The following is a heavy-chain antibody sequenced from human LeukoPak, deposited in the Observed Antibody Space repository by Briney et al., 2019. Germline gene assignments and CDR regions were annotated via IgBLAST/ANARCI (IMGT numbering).Heavy chain of an antibody. Sequence: PGGSLRLSCAASGFTFSSYWMSWIRQPPGKGLEWIGEINHSGSTNYNPSLKSRVTISVDTSKNQFSLKLSSVTAADTAVYYCARHSGYYSTAFDYWGQGTLVTVSS. J-gene: IGHJ4*02. D-gene: IGHD3-22*01. CDR3: ARHSGYYSTAFDY. CDR1: GFTFSSYW. CDR2: INHSGST. V-gene: IGHV4-34*01.